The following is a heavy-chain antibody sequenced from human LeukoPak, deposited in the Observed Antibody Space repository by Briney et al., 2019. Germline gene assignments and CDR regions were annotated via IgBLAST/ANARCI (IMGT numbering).Heavy chain of an antibody. Sequence: GGSLRLSCAASGFTFDDYAMHWVRQAPGKGLEWVSSISSSSSYIYYADSVKGRFTISRDNAKNSLYLQMNSLRAEDTAVYYCARETIAAAGKAFDPWGQGTLVTVSS. V-gene: IGHV3-21*01. CDR3: ARETIAAAGKAFDP. J-gene: IGHJ5*02. CDR1: GFTFDDYA. CDR2: ISSSSSYI. D-gene: IGHD6-13*01.